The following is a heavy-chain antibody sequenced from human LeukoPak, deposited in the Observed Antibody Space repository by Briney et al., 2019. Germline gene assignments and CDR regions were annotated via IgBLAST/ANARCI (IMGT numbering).Heavy chain of an antibody. J-gene: IGHJ6*04. CDR3: ARGNVYRRICYYGMDV. V-gene: IGHV1-3*01. Sequence: ASVKVSCKASGYTFTSYAMHWVRQAPGQRLEWMGWINAGNGNTKYSQKFQGRVTITRDTSASTAYMELSSLRSEDTAVYYCARGNVYRRICYYGMDVWGKGTTVTVSS. CDR1: GYTFTSYA. CDR2: INAGNGNT. D-gene: IGHD6-25*01.